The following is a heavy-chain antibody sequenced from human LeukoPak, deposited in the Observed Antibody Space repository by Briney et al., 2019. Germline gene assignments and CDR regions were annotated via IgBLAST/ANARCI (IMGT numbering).Heavy chain of an antibody. CDR2: INGNGGNV. J-gene: IGHJ6*02. V-gene: IGHV1-46*01. CDR1: GYTFINYY. D-gene: IGHD1-26*01. Sequence: ASVKVSCKASGYTFINYYMHWVRQAPGQGLEWMGIINGNGGNVNYAQNFQGRVIMTRDTSTSTVYMELSSQRSEDTAVYYCARPSGSFHRYYYGMDVWGQGTAVTVSS. CDR3: ARPSGSFHRYYYGMDV.